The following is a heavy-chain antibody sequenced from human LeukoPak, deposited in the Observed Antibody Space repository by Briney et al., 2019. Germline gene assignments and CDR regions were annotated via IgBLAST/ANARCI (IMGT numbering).Heavy chain of an antibody. CDR3: ASELTYYYDSSGYYPTDY. CDR2: ISSSSSTT. CDR1: GFTFSSYS. D-gene: IGHD3-22*01. V-gene: IGHV3-48*04. J-gene: IGHJ4*02. Sequence: GGSLRLSCAASGFTFSSYSMNWVRQAPGKGLEWVSYISSSSSTTYYADSVKGRFTISRDNAKNSLYLQMNSLRAEDTAVYYCASELTYYYDSSGYYPTDYWGQGTLVTVSS.